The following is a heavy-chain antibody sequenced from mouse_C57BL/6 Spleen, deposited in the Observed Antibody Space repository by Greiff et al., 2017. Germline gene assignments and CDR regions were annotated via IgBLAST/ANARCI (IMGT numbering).Heavy chain of an antibody. J-gene: IGHJ2*01. CDR2: IYPSDSET. CDR3: ARERVITRDGYDPYFDY. CDR1: GYTFTSYW. V-gene: IGHV1-61*01. Sequence: QVQLQQPGAELVRPGSSVKLSCKASGYTFTSYWMDWVKQRPGQGLEWIGNIYPSDSETHYNQKFKDKVTLTVDKSSSTAYMQLSSLTSEDSAVYYCARERVITRDGYDPYFDYWGQGTTLTVSS. D-gene: IGHD2-2*01.